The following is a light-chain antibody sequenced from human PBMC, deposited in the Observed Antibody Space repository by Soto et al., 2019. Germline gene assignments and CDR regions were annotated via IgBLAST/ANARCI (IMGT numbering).Light chain of an antibody. J-gene: IGKJ5*01. CDR1: ETISHY. CDR2: AAS. V-gene: IGKV1-9*01. Sequence: IHMTQSPSSLSASVGARVTITCRASETISHYLAWYQQKPGKAPKLLIYAASTLQSGVPSRFSGSGSGTEFTLTISSLQPEDFATYYCQQLNSYLSITFGQGTRLEIK. CDR3: QQLNSYLSIT.